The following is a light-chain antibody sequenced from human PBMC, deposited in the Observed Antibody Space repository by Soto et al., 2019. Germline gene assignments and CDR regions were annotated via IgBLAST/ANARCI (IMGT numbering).Light chain of an antibody. Sequence: DIHMTQSPSSVSASVGDTGPTACTLCPSISSWLAWYQQKPGKASKLLIFDASSLESGTPSRFSGRRSGAQFTLTINGLQPDDFATYYCQQYDNYKPLTFGGGTKVDIK. CDR1: PSISSW. V-gene: IGKV1-5*01. CDR3: QQYDNYKPLT. J-gene: IGKJ4*01. CDR2: DAS.